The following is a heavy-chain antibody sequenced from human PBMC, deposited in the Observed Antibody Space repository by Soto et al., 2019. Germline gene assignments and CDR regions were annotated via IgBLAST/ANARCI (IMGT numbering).Heavy chain of an antibody. D-gene: IGHD2-15*01. J-gene: IGHJ3*02. CDR1: GYTFTSYG. Sequence: ASVKVSFKASGYTFTSYGISWVRQAPGQGLEWMGWISANNGSTNYAQKLQGWVTMTTDTSTSTAYMELRRLRSDDTAVYYCARGCRSGGSCYLEDAFDIWGQGTMVTVSS. CDR2: ISANNGST. V-gene: IGHV1-18*01. CDR3: ARGCRSGGSCYLEDAFDI.